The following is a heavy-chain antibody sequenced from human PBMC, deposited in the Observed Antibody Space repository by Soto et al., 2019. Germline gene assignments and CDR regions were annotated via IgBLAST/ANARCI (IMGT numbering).Heavy chain of an antibody. CDR3: ARYSSSPPRDYYYYGMDV. J-gene: IGHJ6*02. V-gene: IGHV1-69*06. Sequence: QVQLVQSGAEVKKPGSSVKVSCKASGGTFSSYAISWVRQAPGQGLEWMGGIIPIFGTANYAQKFQGRVTITADKSTSTAYMELSSLRSGDTAVYYCARYSSSPPRDYYYYGMDVWGQGTTVTVSS. D-gene: IGHD6-6*01. CDR1: GGTFSSYA. CDR2: IIPIFGTA.